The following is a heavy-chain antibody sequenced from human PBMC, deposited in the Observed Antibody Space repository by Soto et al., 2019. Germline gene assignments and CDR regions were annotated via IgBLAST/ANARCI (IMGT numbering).Heavy chain of an antibody. CDR3: TKVGGLYDFWSGPLHFDL. CDR2: ISWNSDSI. CDR1: GFIFDDFA. D-gene: IGHD3-3*01. V-gene: IGHV3-9*01. Sequence: EAQLEESGGGFVQPGRSLRLSCAGSGFIFDDFAIHWVRQAPGKGLEWVSGISWNSDSIGYADSVKGRFTISRDNAKNALYLQMNSLRVEDTALYYCTKVGGLYDFWSGPLHFDLWGQGTLVTVSS. J-gene: IGHJ4*02.